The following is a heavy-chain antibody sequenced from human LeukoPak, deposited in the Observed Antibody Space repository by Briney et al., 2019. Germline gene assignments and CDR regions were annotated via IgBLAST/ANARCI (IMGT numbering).Heavy chain of an antibody. D-gene: IGHD1-26*01. V-gene: IGHV3-48*03. CDR2: ISSSGSTI. Sequence: PGGSLRLSCAASGFTFSSYEMNWVRQAPGKGLEWVSYISSSGSTIYYADSVKGRFTISRDNAKNSPYLQMNSLRAEDTAVYYCATNSGSYVYWGQGTLVTVSS. CDR1: GFTFSSYE. CDR3: ATNSGSYVY. J-gene: IGHJ4*02.